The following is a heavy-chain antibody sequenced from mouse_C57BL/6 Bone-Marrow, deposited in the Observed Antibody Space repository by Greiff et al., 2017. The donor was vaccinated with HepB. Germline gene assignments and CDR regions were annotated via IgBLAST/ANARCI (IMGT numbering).Heavy chain of an antibody. V-gene: IGHV5-17*01. CDR1: GFTFSDYG. CDR3: AKPARDYYAMDY. J-gene: IGHJ4*01. Sequence: EVKVVESGGGLVKPGGSLKLSCAASGFTFSDYGMHWVRQAPEKGLEWVAYISSGSSTIYYADTVKSRFTISRDNAKNTLFLQMTSLRSEDTAMYYCAKPARDYYAMDYWGQGTSVTVAS. CDR2: ISSGSSTI.